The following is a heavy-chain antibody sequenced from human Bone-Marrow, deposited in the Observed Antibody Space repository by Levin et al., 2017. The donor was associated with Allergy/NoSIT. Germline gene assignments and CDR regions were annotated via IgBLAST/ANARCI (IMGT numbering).Heavy chain of an antibody. J-gene: IGHJ4*02. CDR1: GGSVSSSSYY. V-gene: IGHV4-39*01. Sequence: TSETLSLTCTVSGGSVSSSSYYWGWIRQPPGRGLEWIGNICYSGSTYSNTSLKSRVSISVDASKNQFSLKLSSVTAADTAVYYCARQPRTTPTTYFDYWGQGILVTVSS. CDR3: ARQPRTTPTTYFDY. D-gene: IGHD5-12*01. CDR2: ICYSGST.